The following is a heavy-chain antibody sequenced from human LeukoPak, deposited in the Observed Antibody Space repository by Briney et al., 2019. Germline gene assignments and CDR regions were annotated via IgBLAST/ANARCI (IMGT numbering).Heavy chain of an antibody. V-gene: IGHV3-15*01. CDR3: TTGIGGN. CDR1: GFTFSHAR. Sequence: GGSLGLSCAASGFTFSHARMSWVRQTPGKGLEWVGRIKSKTAGGTTDYATPVKGRFTISRDDSKNTLCLQMNSLKTEDTAVYYCTTGIGGNWGQGALVTVSS. D-gene: IGHD4-23*01. J-gene: IGHJ4*02. CDR2: IKSKTAGGTT.